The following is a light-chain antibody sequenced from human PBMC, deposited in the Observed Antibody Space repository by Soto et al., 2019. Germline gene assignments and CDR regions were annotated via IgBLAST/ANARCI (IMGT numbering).Light chain of an antibody. CDR3: HQYDSWT. J-gene: IGKJ1*01. CDR2: GAS. CDR1: QSVSNN. Sequence: EILTTQSPATLSVSPGEKPTLSCRASQSVSNNLAWYQQRPGQAPRLLIYGASNRATGVPARFRGSGSGTDFTLTISRLEPEYFAVYYCHQYDSWTFGQGTKVDIK. V-gene: IGKV3-15*01.